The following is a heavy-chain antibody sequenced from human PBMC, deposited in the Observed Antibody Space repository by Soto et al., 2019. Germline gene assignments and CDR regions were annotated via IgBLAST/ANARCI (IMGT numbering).Heavy chain of an antibody. CDR2: ISCYNGKT. V-gene: IGHV1-18*01. J-gene: IGHJ6*02. D-gene: IGHD3-3*01. CDR3: ARDAPPPELRFLEWHNYDSTGMDV. CDR1: GYSFTAYG. Sequence: QVQVVQSGDEVKETGASVRVSCKTSGYSFTAYGISWVRQAPGQGLEWMGWISCYNGKTKYAQKVQGRVTMTTDTSTSTAYMAVRSLGSDDTAIYHCARDAPPPELRFLEWHNYDSTGMDVWGQGTTFTVSS.